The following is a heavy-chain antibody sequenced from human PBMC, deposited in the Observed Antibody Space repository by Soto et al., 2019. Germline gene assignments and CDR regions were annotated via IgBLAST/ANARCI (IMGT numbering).Heavy chain of an antibody. CDR1: GGSISSGGYY. CDR2: IYYSGST. D-gene: IGHD2-15*01. Sequence: PSETLSLTCTVSGGSISSGGYYWSWIRQHPGKGLEWIGYIYYSGSTYYNPSLKSRVTISVDTSKNQFSLKLSSVTAADTAVYYCARYCSGGSCYSELAVSDFFDAFEIWGQGTMVTVSS. J-gene: IGHJ3*02. V-gene: IGHV4-31*03. CDR3: ARYCSGGSCYSELAVSDFFDAFEI.